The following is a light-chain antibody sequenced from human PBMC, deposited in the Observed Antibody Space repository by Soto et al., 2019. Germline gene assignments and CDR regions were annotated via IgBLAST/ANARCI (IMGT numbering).Light chain of an antibody. Sequence: QSALTQPPSVSDAPRQRVTISCYGSRSHIGNNAVNWYQQLPGKAPKLLIYYDDLLPSGVSDRFSGSKSGTSASLAISGLQSDDEAEYYCAAWDDSLNGLVVGGGTKLTVL. J-gene: IGLJ2*01. V-gene: IGLV1-36*01. CDR2: YDD. CDR3: AAWDDSLNGLV. CDR1: RSHIGNNA.